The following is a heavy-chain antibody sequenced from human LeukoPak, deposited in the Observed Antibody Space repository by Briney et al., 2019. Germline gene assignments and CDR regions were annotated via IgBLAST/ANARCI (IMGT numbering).Heavy chain of an antibody. CDR1: GFTFSTHA. D-gene: IGHD6-19*01. V-gene: IGHV3-33*01. J-gene: IGHJ4*02. Sequence: GGSLRLSCAASGFTFSTHAMHWVRQAPAKGLEWVAMIWFDGKNTHYVDSVKGRFAISRDNSKNTVDLRMNSLRAEDTAVYYCTRDPPSSGWSFDYWGQGTLVTVSS. CDR3: TRDPPSSGWSFDY. CDR2: IWFDGKNT.